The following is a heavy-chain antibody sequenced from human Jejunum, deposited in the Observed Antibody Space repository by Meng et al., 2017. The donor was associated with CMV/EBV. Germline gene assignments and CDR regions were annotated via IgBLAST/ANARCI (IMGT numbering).Heavy chain of an antibody. V-gene: IGHV3-11*01. J-gene: IGHJ4*02. D-gene: IGHD3-10*01. Sequence: LSFRDSYLGWIRQAPGKGLEWVTYIIGSGSTICYASSVTGRCTISRENAKNSLYLQMNSLRAEDTAVYYCARDYYGSGRIHGTPNWGQGTLVTVSS. CDR1: LSFRDSY. CDR3: ARDYYGSGRIHGTPN. CDR2: IIGSGSTI.